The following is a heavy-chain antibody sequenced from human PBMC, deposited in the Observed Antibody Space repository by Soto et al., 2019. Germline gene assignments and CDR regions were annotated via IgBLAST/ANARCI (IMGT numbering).Heavy chain of an antibody. D-gene: IGHD2-2*01. CDR3: ARALWGPAGHIKWFDP. V-gene: IGHV4-39*07. CDR1: GDSISSVSYY. CDR2: IYYSGST. Sequence: SETFRVTCTVSGDSISSVSYYWCWIRQHPGKGLEWIGSIYYSGSTYYNPSLKSRVTISVDTSKNQFSLKLSSVTAADTAVYYCARALWGPAGHIKWFDPWGQGTLVTVS. J-gene: IGHJ5*02.